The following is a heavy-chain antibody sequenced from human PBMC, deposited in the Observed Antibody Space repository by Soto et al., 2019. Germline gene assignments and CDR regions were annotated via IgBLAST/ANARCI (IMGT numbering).Heavy chain of an antibody. CDR1: GFTLSSYL. J-gene: IGHJ4*02. CDR2: IKQDGSEK. V-gene: IGHV3-7*01. CDR3: ARECTFGHRCVDY. D-gene: IGHD3-16*01. Sequence: GGSLRLSCAASGFTLSSYLMSWVRQAPGKGLEWVANIKQDGSEKSYVASVEGRFTVSRDNAKNSLYLQMNSLRAEGTAVYYCARECTFGHRCVDYWGQGTPVTVSS.